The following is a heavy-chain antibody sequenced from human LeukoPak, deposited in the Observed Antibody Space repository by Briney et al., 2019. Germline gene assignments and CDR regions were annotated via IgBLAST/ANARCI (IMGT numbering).Heavy chain of an antibody. Sequence: PGGSLRLSCGASGFTFCHELGPPGSREGAGVGLRYRSTGGTTAYADSVKGRFTISRDNSRNTLYLQMNSLRAEDTAVYYCARADRYGTTWYGRVDYWGQGTLVTVSS. V-gene: IGHV3-23*01. D-gene: IGHD6-13*01. J-gene: IGHJ4*02. CDR2: RSTGGTT. CDR3: ARADRYGTTWYGRVDY. CDR1: GFTFC.